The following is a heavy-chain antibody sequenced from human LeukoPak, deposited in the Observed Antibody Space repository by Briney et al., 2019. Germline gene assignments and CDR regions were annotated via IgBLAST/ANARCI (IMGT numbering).Heavy chain of an antibody. CDR2: ISYDGSNK. V-gene: IGHV3-30-3*01. CDR1: GFTFSSYA. D-gene: IGHD6-13*01. CDR3: ARDLSHPAAAGTMDY. J-gene: IGHJ4*02. Sequence: PGGSLRLSCAASGFTFSSYAMHWVRQAPGKGLEWVAVISYDGSNKYYADSVKGRFTISRDNSKNTLYLQMNSLRAEDTAVYYCARDLSHPAAAGTMDYWGQGTLVTVSS.